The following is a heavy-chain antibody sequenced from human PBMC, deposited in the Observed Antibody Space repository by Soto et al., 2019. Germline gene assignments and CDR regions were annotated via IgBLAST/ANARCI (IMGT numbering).Heavy chain of an antibody. CDR1: GGSISSYY. CDR2: IYYSGST. J-gene: IGHJ6*02. Sequence: SETLSLTCTVSGGSISSYYWSWIRQPPGKGLEWIGYIYYSGSTNYNPSLKSRVTISVDTSKNQFSLKLSSVTAADTAVYYRARSIMKDGLAVRGQGTTVTGSS. CDR3: ARSIMKDGLAV. D-gene: IGHD3-16*01. V-gene: IGHV4-59*01.